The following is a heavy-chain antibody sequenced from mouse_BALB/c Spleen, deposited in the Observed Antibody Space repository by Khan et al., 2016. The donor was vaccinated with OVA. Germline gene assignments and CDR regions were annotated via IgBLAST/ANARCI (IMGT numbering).Heavy chain of an antibody. Sequence: QVQLQQPGAELVNPGASVNLSCKASGYTLTSYWMHWVKQRPGQGLEWIGEINPSNGRTNYNEKFKSKATLTVDKSSSTAYMQLSSPTSEDSGVYYCARLLINFEYWGQGTTLTVSS. CDR3: ARLLINFEY. J-gene: IGHJ2*01. CDR1: GYTLTSYW. D-gene: IGHD2-1*01. V-gene: IGHV1S81*02. CDR2: INPSNGRT.